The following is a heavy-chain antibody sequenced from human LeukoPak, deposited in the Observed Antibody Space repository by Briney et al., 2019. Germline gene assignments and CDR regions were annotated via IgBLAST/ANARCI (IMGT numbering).Heavy chain of an antibody. J-gene: IGHJ4*02. D-gene: IGHD3-22*01. V-gene: IGHV3-21*01. CDR1: GFTFSSYS. CDR3: ARDRSSGYYGLDY. CDR2: ISSSSSYI. Sequence: GGSLRLSCAAPGFTFSSYSMNWVRQAPGKGLEWVSSISSSSSYIYYADSVKGRFTISRDNAKNSLYLQMNSLRAEDTAVYYCARDRSSGYYGLDYWGQGTLVTVSS.